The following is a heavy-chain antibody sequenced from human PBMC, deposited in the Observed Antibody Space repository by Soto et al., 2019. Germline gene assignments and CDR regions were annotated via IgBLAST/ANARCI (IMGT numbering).Heavy chain of an antibody. D-gene: IGHD2-8*01. CDR2: FYYGGST. J-gene: IGHJ4*02. V-gene: IGHV4-39*01. CDR1: GGSISSSSYY. Sequence: QLQLQESGPGLVKPSETLSLTCAVSGGSISSSSYYWGWIRQPPGKGLEWIGNFYYGGSTYYNPSIKSPVTISVDTSKKQFSLKLSSVTAADTAVYYCARLARYCTNGVCYTFYFDYWGQGTLVTVSS. CDR3: ARLARYCTNGVCYTFYFDY.